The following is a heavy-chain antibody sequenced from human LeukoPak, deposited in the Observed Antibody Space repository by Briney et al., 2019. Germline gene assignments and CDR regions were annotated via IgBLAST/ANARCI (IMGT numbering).Heavy chain of an antibody. J-gene: IGHJ4*02. D-gene: IGHD3-22*01. Sequence: GGSLRLSCAASGFTFSDYYMSWIRQAPGKGLEWVSYISSSGSTIYYADSVKGRFTISRDKAKNSLYLQMNSLRAEDTAVYYCARDRRYYYDSSGYYPLDYWGQGTLVTVSS. CDR2: ISSSGSTI. CDR3: ARDRRYYYDSSGYYPLDY. CDR1: GFTFSDYY. V-gene: IGHV3-11*04.